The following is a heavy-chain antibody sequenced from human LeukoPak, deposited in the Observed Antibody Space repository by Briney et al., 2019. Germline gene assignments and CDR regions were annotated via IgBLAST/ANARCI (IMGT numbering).Heavy chain of an antibody. Sequence: GGPQRLSCAASGFIFSSYAMSWLRQAPGKGVEWVSGFTGSGGTTYYAVSEEGLLTISRDTSKNTLSLQVNSLRAADTAVYYCANVIVVLPAVTAVYFVYSGQGTPVTVSS. CDR3: ANVIVVLPAVTAVYFVY. CDR2: FTGSGGTT. CDR1: GFIFSSYA. D-gene: IGHD2-2*01. V-gene: IGHV3-23*01. J-gene: IGHJ4*02.